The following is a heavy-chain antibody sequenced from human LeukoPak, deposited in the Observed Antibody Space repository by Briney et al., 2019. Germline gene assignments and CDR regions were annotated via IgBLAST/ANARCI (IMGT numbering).Heavy chain of an antibody. CDR2: INPSGNS. V-gene: IGHV4-61*02. J-gene: IGHJ4*02. CDR1: GGSISSGSYY. Sequence: SQTLSLTCTVSGGSISSGSYYWSWIRQPAGKGLEWIGRINPSGNSHYNPSLQSRVTMSVDTSKNQFSLNLRSVTAADTAVYYCARGYYDLLTGDYYFDYWGQGALVTVSS. CDR3: ARGYYDLLTGDYYFDY. D-gene: IGHD3-9*01.